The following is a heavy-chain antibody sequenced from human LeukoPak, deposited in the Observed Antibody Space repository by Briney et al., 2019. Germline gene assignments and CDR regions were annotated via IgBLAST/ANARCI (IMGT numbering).Heavy chain of an antibody. CDR3: ARGAGYSYGLDY. CDR1: GGSFSGYY. D-gene: IGHD5-18*01. J-gene: IGHJ4*02. V-gene: IGHV4-34*01. CDR2: INHSGST. Sequence: SETLSITCAVYGGSFSGYYWSWIRQPPGKGLEWIGEINHSGSTNYNPSLKSRVTISVDTSKNQFSLKLSSVTAADTAVYYCARGAGYSYGLDYWGQGTLVTVSS.